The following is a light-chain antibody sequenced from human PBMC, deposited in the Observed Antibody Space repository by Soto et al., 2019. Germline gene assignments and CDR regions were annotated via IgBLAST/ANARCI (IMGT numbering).Light chain of an antibody. CDR3: QKYSSALRT. CDR1: QGVSTY. V-gene: IGKV1-27*01. CDR2: AAS. Sequence: DIQMTQSPSSLSASVGDRVTLTCRASQGVSTYLAWYQQKPGKVPKLMIYAASTLQSGVPSRFSGSGSGTDFTLTISSLQPDDVATYYCQKYSSALRTFGQGTKVEIK. J-gene: IGKJ1*01.